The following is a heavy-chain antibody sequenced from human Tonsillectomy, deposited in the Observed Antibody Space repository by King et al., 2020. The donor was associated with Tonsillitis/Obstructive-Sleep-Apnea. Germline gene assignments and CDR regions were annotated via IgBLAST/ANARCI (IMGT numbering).Heavy chain of an antibody. V-gene: IGHV4-59*01. CDR1: GGSISSSY. CDR2: IYYSGST. J-gene: IGHJ6*03. Sequence: QLQESGPGLVKPSETPSLTCTVSGGSISSSYWSWIRQPPGKGLEWIGNIYYSGSTNYNPSLKSRVTTSVDTSKNQLSLNLSSVTAADTAVYYCARCRLVPAEDYYYYMDVWGKGTTVTVSS. CDR3: ARCRLVPAEDYYYYMDV. D-gene: IGHD2-2*01.